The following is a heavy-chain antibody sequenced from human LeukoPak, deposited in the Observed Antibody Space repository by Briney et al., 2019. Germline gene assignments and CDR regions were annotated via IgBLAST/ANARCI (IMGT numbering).Heavy chain of an antibody. Sequence: SETLSLTCTVSGGSISSYYWSWIRQPPGKGLEWIGYIYYSGSTNYNPSLKSRVTISVDTSKNQFSLKLSSVTAADTAVYYCARGGRTNIVVVPAALPDAFDIWGQGTMVTVSS. CDR1: GGSISSYY. J-gene: IGHJ3*02. V-gene: IGHV4-59*01. CDR2: IYYSGST. D-gene: IGHD2-2*01. CDR3: ARGGRTNIVVVPAALPDAFDI.